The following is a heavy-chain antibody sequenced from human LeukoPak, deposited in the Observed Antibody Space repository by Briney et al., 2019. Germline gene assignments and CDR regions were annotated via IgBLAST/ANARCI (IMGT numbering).Heavy chain of an antibody. D-gene: IGHD6-13*01. CDR1: GFTFSSYG. J-gene: IGHJ4*02. CDR3: ARRPGDSSSWSFDY. Sequence: PGGSLRLSCAASGFTFSSYGMHWVRQAPGKGLEWVAVISYDGSNKYYADSVKGRFTISRDNSKNTLYLQMNSLRAEDTAVYYCARRPGDSSSWSFDYWGQGTLVTVSS. V-gene: IGHV3-30*03. CDR2: ISYDGSNK.